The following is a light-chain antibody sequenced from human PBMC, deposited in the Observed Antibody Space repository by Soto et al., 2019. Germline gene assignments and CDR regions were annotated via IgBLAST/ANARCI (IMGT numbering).Light chain of an antibody. CDR1: QTFTSGH. J-gene: IGKJ1*01. CDR2: GAS. Sequence: IVLSQSPGTLSVSPGERVTLSCRGSQTFTSGHLAWYQQRPGQAPRLLIYGASNRATGIPDRFSGSGSGTDFTLTISRLEPEDFAVYYCQQYGSSGTFGQGTKVDIK. CDR3: QQYGSSGT. V-gene: IGKV3-20*01.